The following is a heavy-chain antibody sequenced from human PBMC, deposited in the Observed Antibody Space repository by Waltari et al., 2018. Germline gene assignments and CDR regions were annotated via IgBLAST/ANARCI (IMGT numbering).Heavy chain of an antibody. J-gene: IGHJ4*02. D-gene: IGHD6-19*01. CDR3: TRDPHSSGWGWGFDY. Sequence: QVQFVQSGAEVKKPGASVKISCKASGYAFVNYAIHWVRQAPGQRLEWMGWINAGNSYTKYSQNFQDRLIITRDTSANTAYMELGSLTSEDTAVYYCTRDPHSSGWGWGFDYWGQGTLFTVSS. V-gene: IGHV1-3*01. CDR1: GYAFVNYA. CDR2: INAGNSYT.